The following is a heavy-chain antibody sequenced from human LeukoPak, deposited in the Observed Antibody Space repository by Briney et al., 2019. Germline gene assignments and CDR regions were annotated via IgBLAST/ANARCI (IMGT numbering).Heavy chain of an antibody. CDR1: GFTFSSYW. Sequence: GGSLRLSCAASGFTFSSYWMSWVRQAPGKGLEWVSYISSSSSTIYYADSVKGRFTISRDNAKNSLYLQMNSLRAEDTAVYYCARAPYYYDSSGYQNAFDIWGQGTMVTVSS. V-gene: IGHV3-48*01. CDR2: ISSSSSTI. D-gene: IGHD3-22*01. J-gene: IGHJ3*02. CDR3: ARAPYYYDSSGYQNAFDI.